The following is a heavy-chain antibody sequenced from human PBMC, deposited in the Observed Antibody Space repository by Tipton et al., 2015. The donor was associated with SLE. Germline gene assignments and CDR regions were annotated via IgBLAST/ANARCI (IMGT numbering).Heavy chain of an antibody. J-gene: IGHJ6*02. D-gene: IGHD3-9*01. Sequence: QSGAEVKKPGSSVKVSCKASGGTFSSYAISWVRQAPGQGLEWMGGIIPVFGTANYAQKFQGRVTITADESTSTAYMELSSLRSEDTAVYYCARAALRYFDWLPTYYYGMDVWGQGTTVTVSS. CDR1: GGTFSSYA. CDR2: IIPVFGTA. V-gene: IGHV1-69*01. CDR3: ARAALRYFDWLPTYYYGMDV.